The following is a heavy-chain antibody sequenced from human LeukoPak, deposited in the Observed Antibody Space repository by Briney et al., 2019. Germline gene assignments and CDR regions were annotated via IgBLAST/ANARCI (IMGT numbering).Heavy chain of an antibody. CDR2: IYPADSDI. CDR1: GYSINNYW. D-gene: IGHD5-24*01. V-gene: IGHV5-51*01. J-gene: IGHJ4*02. CDR3: ARVGRWLQIGIFDY. Sequence: LGESLKISCKGSGYSINNYWIGWVRQMPGKGLEWMGIIYPADSDIRYSPSFQGQVTISADKSISTAYLQWSSLKASDTAMYYCARVGRWLQIGIFDYWGQGTLVTVSS.